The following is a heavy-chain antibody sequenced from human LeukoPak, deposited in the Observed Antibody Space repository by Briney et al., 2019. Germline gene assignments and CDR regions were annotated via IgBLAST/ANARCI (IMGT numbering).Heavy chain of an antibody. V-gene: IGHV3-74*01. Sequence: HSGGSLRLSCAASGFPSRSYWMHWVRQAPGKGLVWVSRINGDGSTTTYADSVKGRFTISRDNAKNTLYLQMNSLRAENTALYYCARDGIGYSYGSLGYWGQGTVVTVSS. D-gene: IGHD5-18*01. CDR3: ARDGIGYSYGSLGY. J-gene: IGHJ4*02. CDR2: INGDGSTT. CDR1: GFPSRSYW.